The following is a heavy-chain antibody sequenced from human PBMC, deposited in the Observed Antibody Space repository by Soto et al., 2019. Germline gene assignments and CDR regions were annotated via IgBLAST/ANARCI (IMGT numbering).Heavy chain of an antibody. CDR3: ATNFVLRYFDWKNYYFDY. V-gene: IGHV3-7*05. CDR2: IKQDGSEK. CDR1: GFTFSSYW. D-gene: IGHD3-9*01. Sequence: EVQLVESGGGLVQPGGSLRLSCAASGFTFSSYWMSWVRQAPGKGLEWVANIKQDGSEKYYVDSVKGRVTISRDNAKNSLYLQMNSLRAEDTAVYYCATNFVLRYFDWKNYYFDYWGQGPLVTVSS. J-gene: IGHJ4*02.